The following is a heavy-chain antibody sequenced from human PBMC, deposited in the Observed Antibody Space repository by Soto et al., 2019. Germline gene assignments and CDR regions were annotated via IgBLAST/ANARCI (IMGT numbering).Heavy chain of an antibody. V-gene: IGHV4-34*01. CDR3: ARETRDSSGYGFGY. Sequence: QVQLQQWGAGLLKPSETLSLTCAVYGGSFSGYYWSWIRQPPGKGLEWIGEINHSGSTNYNPSLKSRVPISVDTSKNQFSLKLSSVTAADTAVYYCARETRDSSGYGFGYWGQGTLVTVSS. CDR1: GGSFSGYY. D-gene: IGHD3-22*01. CDR2: INHSGST. J-gene: IGHJ4*02.